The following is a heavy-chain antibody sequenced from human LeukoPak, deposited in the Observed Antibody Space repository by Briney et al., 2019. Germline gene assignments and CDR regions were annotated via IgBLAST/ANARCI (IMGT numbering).Heavy chain of an antibody. Sequence: SVKVSCKASGGTFSSYAISWVRQAPGQGLEWMGRIIPIFGTATYAQKFQGRVTITTDESTSAAYMELSSLRSEDTAVYYCARGSELRFDYWGQGTLVTVSS. J-gene: IGHJ4*02. CDR3: ARGSELRFDY. CDR2: IIPIFGTA. V-gene: IGHV1-69*05. CDR1: GGTFSSYA. D-gene: IGHD1-26*01.